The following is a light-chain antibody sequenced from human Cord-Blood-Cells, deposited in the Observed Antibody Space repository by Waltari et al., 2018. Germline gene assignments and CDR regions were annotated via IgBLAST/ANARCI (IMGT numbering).Light chain of an antibody. Sequence: EIVLTQSPGTLSLSPGERATLSCRASQSVSSSYLAWYQQKPGQAPRLLIYGASSRATGIPDRFSGSGSGTDFTLTISRLEPEDFAVYYCQQRSNWPPEYTFGQGTKLEIK. CDR1: QSVSSSY. CDR2: GAS. CDR3: QQRSNWPPEYT. J-gene: IGKJ2*01. V-gene: IGKV3D-20*02.